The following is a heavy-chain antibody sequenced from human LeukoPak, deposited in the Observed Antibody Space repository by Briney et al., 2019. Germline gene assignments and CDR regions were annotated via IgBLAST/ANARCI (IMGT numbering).Heavy chain of an antibody. V-gene: IGHV3-7*04. D-gene: IGHD6-19*01. J-gene: IGHJ5*02. CDR2: VKQDGSEK. CDR1: GFTFSNYW. Sequence: GGSLRLSCAASGFTFSNYWMSWVRQAPGKGLEWVASVKQDGSEKYYVDSVKGRFTISRDNAKNSLYLQINSLRAEDTAVYYCARDRSSGWYLTPGFDPWGQGTLVTVSS. CDR3: ARDRSSGWYLTPGFDP.